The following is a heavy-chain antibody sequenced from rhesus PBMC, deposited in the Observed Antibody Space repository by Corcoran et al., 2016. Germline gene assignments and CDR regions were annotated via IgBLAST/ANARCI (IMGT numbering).Heavy chain of an antibody. V-gene: IGHV4-76*01. Sequence: QVQLQESGPGLVKPSETLSLTCAVSGGSISGGYDWSWIRQPPGKGLEWIGESYGISGTTNYNPSHNDRFPISKDTSKNHFSLKLSSVTAADTAVYYCARRWTGVISYGLDSWGQGVVVTVSS. J-gene: IGHJ6*01. CDR1: GGSISGGYD. CDR2: SYGISGTT. D-gene: IGHD3-34*01. CDR3: ARRWTGVISYGLDS.